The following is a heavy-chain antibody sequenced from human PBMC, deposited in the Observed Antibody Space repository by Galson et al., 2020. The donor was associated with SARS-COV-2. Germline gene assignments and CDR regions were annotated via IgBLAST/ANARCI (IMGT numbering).Heavy chain of an antibody. Sequence: SETLSLTCTVSGGSVSSGSYYWSWIRQPPGKGLEWIGYIYYSGSTNYNPSLKSRVTISVDTSKNQFSLKLSSVTAADPAVYYCARAGVLRYFDWLVAPNAFDIWGQGTMVTVSS. J-gene: IGHJ3*02. CDR2: IYYSGST. CDR3: ARAGVLRYFDWLVAPNAFDI. V-gene: IGHV4-61*01. CDR1: GGSVSSGSYY. D-gene: IGHD3-9*01.